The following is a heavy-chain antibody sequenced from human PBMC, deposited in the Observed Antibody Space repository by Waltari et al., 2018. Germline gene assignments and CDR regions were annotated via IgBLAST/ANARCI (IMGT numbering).Heavy chain of an antibody. Sequence: QLQLQESGPGLVKPSETLSLTCTVSGGSISSSSYYWGWIRQPPGKGLEWIGSIYYSGSTYYNPSLKSRVTISVDTSKNQFSLKLSSVTAADTAVYYCARDYGSGSTYYFDYWGQGTLVTVSS. CDR1: GGSISSSSYY. V-gene: IGHV4-39*07. D-gene: IGHD3-10*01. CDR3: ARDYGSGSTYYFDY. CDR2: IYYSGST. J-gene: IGHJ4*02.